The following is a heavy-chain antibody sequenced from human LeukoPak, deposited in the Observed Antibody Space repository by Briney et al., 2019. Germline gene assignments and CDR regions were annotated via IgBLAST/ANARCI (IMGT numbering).Heavy chain of an antibody. J-gene: IGHJ2*01. D-gene: IGHD3-22*01. V-gene: IGHV4-38-2*02. CDR1: GYSISSGYY. CDR2: INHSGST. CDR3: ARRGESGYYQHWYFDL. Sequence: SETLSLTCTVSGYSISSGYYWGWIRPPPGKGLEWIGEINHSGSTNYNPSLKSRVTISVDTSKNQFSLKLSSVTAADTAVYYCARRGESGYYQHWYFDLWGRGTLVTVSS.